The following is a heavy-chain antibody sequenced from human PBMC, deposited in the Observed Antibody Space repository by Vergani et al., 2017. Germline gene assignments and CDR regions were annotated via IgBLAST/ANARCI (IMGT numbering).Heavy chain of an antibody. Sequence: QVQLQQWGAGLLKPSETLSLTCAVYGGSFSGYYWSWIRQPPGKGLEWIGEINHSGSTNYNPSLKSRVTISVDTSKNQFSLKLSSVTAADTAVYYCARVDRWDGDAFDIWGQGTMVTVSS. CDR2: INHSGST. V-gene: IGHV4-34*01. CDR1: GGSFSGYY. CDR3: ARVDRWDGDAFDI. J-gene: IGHJ3*02. D-gene: IGHD1-26*01.